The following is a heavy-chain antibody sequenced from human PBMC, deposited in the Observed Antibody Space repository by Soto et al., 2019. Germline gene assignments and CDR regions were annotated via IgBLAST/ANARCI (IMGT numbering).Heavy chain of an antibody. CDR1: GFTFSSNY. D-gene: IGHD3-10*01. J-gene: IGHJ6*03. V-gene: IGHV3-66*01. CDR2: INRDGST. Sequence: GGSLRLSCAASGFTFSSNYMSWVRQAPGKGLEWVSDINRDGSTYYTDSVKGRLTISSDNSKNTLYLQMNSLRAEDTAVYYCAREIRGVISYYYYYMDVWGKGTTVTVSS. CDR3: AREIRGVISYYYYYMDV.